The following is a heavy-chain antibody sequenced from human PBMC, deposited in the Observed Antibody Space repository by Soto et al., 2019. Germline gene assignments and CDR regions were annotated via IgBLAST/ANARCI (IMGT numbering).Heavy chain of an antibody. CDR3: AGASASSMLRGGIIN. D-gene: IGHD3-10*01. Sequence: QVQLQESGPGLVKPSETLSLTCAFSGGSITSDNWWTWVRQTPGKGLEWIGEMYHSGATNYSPSLKSRVTILVDKSKNQFSLKLTSVTAADSALYYCAGASASSMLRGGIINWGQGTLVTVSS. CDR2: MYHSGAT. CDR1: GGSITSDNW. J-gene: IGHJ4*02. V-gene: IGHV4-4*02.